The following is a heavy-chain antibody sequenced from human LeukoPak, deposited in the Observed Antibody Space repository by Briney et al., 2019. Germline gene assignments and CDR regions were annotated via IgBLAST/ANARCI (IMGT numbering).Heavy chain of an antibody. CDR2: IYSGGST. CDR3: ARGEGSYYAPEYFQH. CDR1: GFTVSSNY. V-gene: IGHV3-53*01. J-gene: IGHJ1*01. Sequence: PGGSLRLSCAASGFTVSSNYMSWVRQAPGKGLEWVSVIYSGGSTYYADSVKGRFTISRDNSKNTLYLQMNSLRAEDTAVYYCARGEGSYYAPEYFQHWGQGTLVTVSS. D-gene: IGHD1-26*01.